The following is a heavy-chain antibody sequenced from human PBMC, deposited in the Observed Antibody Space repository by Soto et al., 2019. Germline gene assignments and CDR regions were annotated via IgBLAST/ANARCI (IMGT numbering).Heavy chain of an antibody. CDR1: GFTFSSYG. D-gene: IGHD2-15*01. CDR2: IGGTADST. J-gene: IGHJ1*01. V-gene: IGHV3-23*01. CDR3: YCSGCIPPY. Sequence: EVQLLESGGGLVQPGGSLRLSCAASGFTFSSYGMSWVRQAPGKGLEWVSSIGGTADSTNSAPSVRGRFTISRDNSQNTLYLQLNSLRVEDTAIYYCYCSGCIPPYWGQGTLVTVSS.